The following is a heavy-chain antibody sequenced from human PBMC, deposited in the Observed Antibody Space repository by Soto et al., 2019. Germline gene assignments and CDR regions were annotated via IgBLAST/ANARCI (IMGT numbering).Heavy chain of an antibody. V-gene: IGHV1-24*01. CDR1: GYTLTELS. Sequence: ASVKVSCKVSGYTLTELSMHWVRQAPGKGLEWMGGFDPEDGETIYAQKFQGRVTMTEDTSTDTAYMELSSLRSEDTAVYYCATENTLAAAGSLNWFDPWVPETLLVTVSS. CDR2: FDPEDGET. CDR3: ATENTLAAAGSLNWFDP. D-gene: IGHD6-13*01. J-gene: IGHJ5*02.